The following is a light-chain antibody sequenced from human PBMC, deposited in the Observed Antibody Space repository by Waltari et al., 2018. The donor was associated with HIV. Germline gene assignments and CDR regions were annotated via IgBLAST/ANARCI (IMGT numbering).Light chain of an antibody. CDR2: GAS. CDR3: QQYNTWPPGA. CDR1: QSVNRD. V-gene: IGKV3-15*01. Sequence: EILMTQSTPTLSLSPGARAPLSCSASQSVNRDLAWYQQSPGHSPRLLIHGASTRASHIPDRFSGSGSGTEFTLTISSLQSEDFAVYYCQQYNTWPPGAFGQGTKVEIK. J-gene: IGKJ1*01.